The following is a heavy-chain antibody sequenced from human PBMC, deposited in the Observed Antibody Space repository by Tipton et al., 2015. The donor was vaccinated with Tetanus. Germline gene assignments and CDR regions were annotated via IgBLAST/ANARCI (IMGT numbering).Heavy chain of an antibody. V-gene: IGHV4-4*07. CDR3: ARPSTTVTPRAFDV. CDR1: GGSVSSYY. CDR2: VSSSGNS. J-gene: IGHJ3*01. D-gene: IGHD4-17*01. Sequence: LRLSCTVSGGSVSSYYWTWFRQPPGKRLEWIGFVSSSGNSNYSPSLTGRVSMSLDTSKQQFSLSLTSATAADTAVYYCARPSTTVTPRAFDVWGQGTMVTVSS.